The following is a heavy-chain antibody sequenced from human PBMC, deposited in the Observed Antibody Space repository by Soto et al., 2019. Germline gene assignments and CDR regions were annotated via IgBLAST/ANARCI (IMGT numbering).Heavy chain of an antibody. CDR3: AREIVTAGGNNYFDP. Sequence: PSETLSLICGVSGGTVASSRWWSWVRQSPGRGLEWIGNVYHTVDTNFNPSLQSRVTFSVDKSNNQFSLRLTSVTAADTAVYFCAREIVTAGGNNYFDPWG. D-gene: IGHD2-21*02. CDR1: GGTVASSRW. V-gene: IGHV4-4*02. J-gene: IGHJ5*02. CDR2: VYHTVDT.